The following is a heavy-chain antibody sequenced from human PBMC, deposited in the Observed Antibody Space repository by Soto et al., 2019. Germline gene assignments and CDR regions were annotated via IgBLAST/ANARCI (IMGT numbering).Heavy chain of an antibody. CDR3: ADPARTAILGHCRSTSFYSFDY. J-gene: IGHJ4*01. CDR2: INPNSGGT. CDR1: GDTFTGYY. V-gene: IGHV1-2*02. Sequence: ASVRVSCKASGDTFTGYYRHWVRQAPGQGLEWMGWINPNSGGTNYAQKFQGRVTMTRDTSISTASMELSRLRSDDTAVYYCADPARTAILGHCRSTSFYSFDY. D-gene: IGHD2-2*02.